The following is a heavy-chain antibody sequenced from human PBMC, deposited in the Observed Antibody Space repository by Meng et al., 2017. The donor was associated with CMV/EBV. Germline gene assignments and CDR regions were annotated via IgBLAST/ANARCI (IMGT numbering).Heavy chain of an antibody. CDR1: GGSISSSSYY. V-gene: IGHV4-39*07. Sequence: SQTLSLTCTVSGGSISSSSYYRGWIRQPPGKGLEWIGSIYYSGSTYYNPSLKSRVTISVDTSKNQFSLKLSSVTAADTAVYYCARVALDVVPAAMEYFDYWGQGTLVTVSS. CDR3: ARVALDVVPAAMEYFDY. J-gene: IGHJ4*02. CDR2: IYYSGST. D-gene: IGHD2-2*01.